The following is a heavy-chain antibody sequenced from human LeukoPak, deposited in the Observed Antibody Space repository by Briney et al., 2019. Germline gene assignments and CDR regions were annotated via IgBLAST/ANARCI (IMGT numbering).Heavy chain of an antibody. Sequence: GGSLRLSCAASGFTFSSYAMSWVRQAPGKGLEWVSGISGSGGTTYYADSVKGRFTISRDNAKNSLYLQMNSLRAEDTAVYYCARDLRGDYAFDYWGQGTLVTVSS. CDR2: ISGSGGTT. CDR3: ARDLRGDYAFDY. V-gene: IGHV3-23*01. J-gene: IGHJ4*02. D-gene: IGHD4-17*01. CDR1: GFTFSSYA.